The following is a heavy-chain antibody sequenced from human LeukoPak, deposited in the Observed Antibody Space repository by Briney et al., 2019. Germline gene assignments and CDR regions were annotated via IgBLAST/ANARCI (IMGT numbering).Heavy chain of an antibody. CDR1: GYTFTSYY. CDR2: INPSGGST. J-gene: IGHJ4*02. V-gene: IGHV1-46*01. CDR3: VLVAAAGTFFDY. Sequence: APVKVSCKASGYTFTSYYMHWVRQAPGQGLEWMGIINPSGGSTSYAQKFQGRVTMTRDTSTSTVYMELSSLRSEDTAVYYCVLVAAAGTFFDYWGQGTLVTVSS. D-gene: IGHD6-13*01.